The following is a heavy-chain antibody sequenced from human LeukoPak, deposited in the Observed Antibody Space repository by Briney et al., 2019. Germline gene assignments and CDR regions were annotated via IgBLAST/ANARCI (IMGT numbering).Heavy chain of an antibody. V-gene: IGHV1-18*01. CDR2: ISAYNGNT. CDR3: ARDSFDYAWFDP. Sequence: VASVKVSCKASGYTFTRYGISWVRQAPGQGLEWMGWISAYNGNTNYAQKLQGRVTMTTDTSTSTAYMVLRSLRSDDTAVYYCARDSFDYAWFDPWGQGTLVTVSS. D-gene: IGHD4-17*01. CDR1: GYTFTRYG. J-gene: IGHJ5*02.